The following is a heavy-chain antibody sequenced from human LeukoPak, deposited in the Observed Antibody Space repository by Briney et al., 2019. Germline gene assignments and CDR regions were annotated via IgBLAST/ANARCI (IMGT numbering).Heavy chain of an antibody. Sequence: GGSLRLSCAASGFTFSSYAMSWVRQAPGKGLEWISASSGRGGSTYYADSVKGRFTISRDNAKNTLYLQMNSLGAEDTAVYYCAKSRSPGFDYWGQGTLVTVSS. D-gene: IGHD1-14*01. CDR2: SSGRGGST. CDR1: GFTFSSYA. J-gene: IGHJ4*02. V-gene: IGHV3-23*01. CDR3: AKSRSPGFDY.